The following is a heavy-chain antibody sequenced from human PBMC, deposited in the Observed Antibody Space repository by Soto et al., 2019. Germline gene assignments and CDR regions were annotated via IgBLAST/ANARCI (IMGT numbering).Heavy chain of an antibody. CDR3: ARQPYDSTGYYYGA. V-gene: IGHV4-39*01. J-gene: IGHJ5*02. Sequence: QLQLQESGPGLVKPSETLSLTCTVSGGSFSSSTYYWGWIRQPPGKRLEWIGSMYSGGNTYYNPSLKSRVTVSVDTSKNHFSLKLTSVTAADTAMYYCARQPYDSTGYYYGAWGQGTLVTVSS. CDR1: GGSFSSSTYY. D-gene: IGHD3-22*01. CDR2: MYSGGNT.